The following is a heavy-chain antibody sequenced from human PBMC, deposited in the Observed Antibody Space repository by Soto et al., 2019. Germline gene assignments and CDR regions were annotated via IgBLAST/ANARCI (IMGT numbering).Heavy chain of an antibody. J-gene: IGHJ4*02. D-gene: IGHD4-4*01. V-gene: IGHV5-10-1*01. CDR2: IDPSDSYT. CDR1: GYRFTSHW. CDR3: ASSVTQAESPDY. Sequence: AGSLKISCKGSGYRFTSHWISWVRPMPGKGLEWMGRIDPSDSYTNYSPSFQGHVTISADKSISTAYLQWSSLKASDTAMYYCASSVTQAESPDYWGQGTLVTVS.